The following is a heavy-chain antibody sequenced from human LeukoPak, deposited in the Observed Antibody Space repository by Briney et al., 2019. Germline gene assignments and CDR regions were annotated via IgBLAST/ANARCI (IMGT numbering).Heavy chain of an antibody. Sequence: PGGSLRLTCAASGFTFSSYEMNWVRQAPGKGLEWVTYISSSSSYIYYADSVKGRFTISRDNAKNSLYLQMNSLRAEDTAVYYCARVTRKLELQIDHYFDYWGQGTLVTVSS. V-gene: IGHV3-21*01. J-gene: IGHJ4*02. CDR1: GFTFSSYE. CDR2: ISSSSSYI. D-gene: IGHD1-7*01. CDR3: ARVTRKLELQIDHYFDY.